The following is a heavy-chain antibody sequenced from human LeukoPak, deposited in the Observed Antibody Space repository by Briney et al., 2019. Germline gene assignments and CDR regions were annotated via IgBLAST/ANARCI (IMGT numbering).Heavy chain of an antibody. CDR3: ASGITMVRGVITDY. CDR2: IKQDGSEK. CDR1: GFTFSSYW. V-gene: IGHV3-7*01. Sequence: PGGSLRLSCAASGFTFSSYWMSWVRQAPGKGLEWVAIIKQDGSEKYYVDSVKGRFTISRDNAKNSLYLQMNSLRAEDTAVYYCASGITMVRGVITDYWGQGTLVTVSS. J-gene: IGHJ4*02. D-gene: IGHD3-10*01.